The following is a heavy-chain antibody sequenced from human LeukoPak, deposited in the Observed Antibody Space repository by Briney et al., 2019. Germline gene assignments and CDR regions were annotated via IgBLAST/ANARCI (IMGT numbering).Heavy chain of an antibody. CDR1: GFTFSSYW. V-gene: IGHV3-7*03. D-gene: IGHD3-10*01. CDR2: IKQDGSEK. J-gene: IGHJ4*02. Sequence: GGSLRLSCAASGFTFSSYWMSWVRQAPGNGLEWVANIKQDGSEKYYVDSVKGRFTISRDNAKNSLYLQMNSLRAEDTAVYYCARELLSYYGSGSLNYWGQGTLVTVSS. CDR3: ARELLSYYGSGSLNY.